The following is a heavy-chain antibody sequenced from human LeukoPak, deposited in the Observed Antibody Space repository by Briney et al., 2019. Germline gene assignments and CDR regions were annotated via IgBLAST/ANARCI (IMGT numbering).Heavy chain of an antibody. D-gene: IGHD3-22*01. J-gene: IGHJ4*02. CDR1: GFTFSDYY. CDR3: AREVDDSSGYAFDY. Sequence: GGSLRLSCAAYGFTFSDYYMSWIRQAPGKGLEWVSYISSSGSTIYYADSVKGRFTISRDNAKNSLYLQMNSLRAEDTAVYYCAREVDDSSGYAFDYWGQGTLVTVSS. CDR2: ISSSGSTI. V-gene: IGHV3-11*01.